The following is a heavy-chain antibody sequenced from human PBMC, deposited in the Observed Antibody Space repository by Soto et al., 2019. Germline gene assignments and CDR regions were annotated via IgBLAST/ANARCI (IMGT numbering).Heavy chain of an antibody. V-gene: IGHV4-30-4*01. CDR3: ARDYSAERWLQFDYYYGMDV. Sequence: QVQLQESGPGLVKPSQTLSLTCTVSGGSISSGDYYWSWIRQPPGKGLEWIGYIYYSGSTYYNPSXXXRVTISVDTSXXQXSXXLSSVTAADTAVYYCARDYSAERWLQFDYYYGMDVWGQGTTVTVSS. CDR1: GGSISSGDYY. D-gene: IGHD5-12*01. CDR2: IYYSGST. J-gene: IGHJ6*02.